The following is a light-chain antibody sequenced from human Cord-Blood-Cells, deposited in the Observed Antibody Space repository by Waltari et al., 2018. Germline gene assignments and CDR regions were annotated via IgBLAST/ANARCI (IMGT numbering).Light chain of an antibody. CDR1: QGISSY. CDR2: AAS. CDR3: QQLNSYPPSLT. J-gene: IGKJ4*01. Sequence: IQLTQSTSSLSASVGDRVTITCRASQGISSYLAWYQQKPGKAPKLLIYAASTLQSGVPSRFSGSGSGTDFTLTISSLQPVDFATYYCQQLNSYPPSLTFGGGTKVEIK. V-gene: IGKV1-9*01.